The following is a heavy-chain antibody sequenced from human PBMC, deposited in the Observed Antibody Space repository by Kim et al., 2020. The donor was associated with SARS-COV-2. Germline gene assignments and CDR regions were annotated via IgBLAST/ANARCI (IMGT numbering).Heavy chain of an antibody. CDR2: ISWNSGSI. V-gene: IGHV3-9*01. Sequence: GGSLRLSCAASGFTFDDYAMHWVRQAPGKGLEWVSGISWNSGSIGYADSVKGRFTISRDNAKNSLYLQMNSLRAEDTALYYCAKDIAPSTGDLGPDYYFDYWGQGTLVTVSS. CDR3: AKDIAPSTGDLGPDYYFDY. CDR1: GFTFDDYA. J-gene: IGHJ4*02. D-gene: IGHD7-27*01.